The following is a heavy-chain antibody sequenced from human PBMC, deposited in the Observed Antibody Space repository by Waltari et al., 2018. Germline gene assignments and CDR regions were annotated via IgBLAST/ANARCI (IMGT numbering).Heavy chain of an antibody. CDR3: ARYGSGNLDY. J-gene: IGHJ4*02. V-gene: IGHV3-30*01. CDR2: ISYDGNNK. D-gene: IGHD3-10*01. CDR1: GFTFRSYT. Sequence: QVQLVESGGGVVQPGRSLRLSCAASGFTFRSYTMHWVRQAPGKGLEWVAVISYDGNNKYYSDSVKGRFTISRDNSKNTLYLQMNSLRAEDTAVYYCARYGSGNLDYWGQGTLVTVSS.